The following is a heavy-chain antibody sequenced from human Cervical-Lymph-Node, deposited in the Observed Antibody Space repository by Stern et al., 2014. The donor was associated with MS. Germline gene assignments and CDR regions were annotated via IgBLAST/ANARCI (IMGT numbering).Heavy chain of an antibody. V-gene: IGHV5-51*03. D-gene: IGHD6-25*01. Sequence: VQLVESGAEVKKPGESLKISCKGSGYNFSYYCIAWVRQMPGKGLEWMGLPCPVDSPTTYSPSFQGQVTMSVDRSISTAYLQWSSVKASDTAIYFCARPLGGYAEYWGQGTLVTVSS. CDR1: GYNFSYYC. J-gene: IGHJ4*02. CDR2: PCPVDSPT. CDR3: ARPLGGYAEY.